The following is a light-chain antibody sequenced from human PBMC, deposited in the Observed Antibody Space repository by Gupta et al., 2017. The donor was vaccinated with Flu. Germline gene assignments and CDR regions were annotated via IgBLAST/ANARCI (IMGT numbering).Light chain of an antibody. CDR3: RQDNYTPLT. V-gene: IGKV4-1*01. J-gene: IGKJ4*01. Sequence: DIVMTQSPDSLAVSLGERATINCKSSQSVLYSSNNKNYLAWYQQKPGQSPKLLIHWASTRESGVPDRFSGSGSGTDFTLAISSLQAEDVAVYYCRQDNYTPLTFGGGTKVDIK. CDR1: QSVLYSSNNKNY. CDR2: WAS.